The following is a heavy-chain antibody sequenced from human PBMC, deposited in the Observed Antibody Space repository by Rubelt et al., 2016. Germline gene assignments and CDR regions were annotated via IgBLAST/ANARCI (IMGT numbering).Heavy chain of an antibody. CDR2: IIPVFGTA. D-gene: IGHD3-22*01. J-gene: IGHJ3*02. CDR3: ARDRLLDDSSGGDAFDI. V-gene: IGHV1-69*01. CDR1: GGTFSSYA. Sequence: QVQLVQSGAEVKKPGSSVKVSCKASGGTFSSYAISWVRQAPGQGLEWMGGIIPVFGTANYAQKFQGGITMTADESTSTAYMELSSLGSEDTAVYYCARDRLLDDSSGGDAFDIWGQGTMVTVSS.